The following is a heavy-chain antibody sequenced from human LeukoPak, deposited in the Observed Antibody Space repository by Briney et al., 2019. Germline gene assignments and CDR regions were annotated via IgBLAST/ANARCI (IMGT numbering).Heavy chain of an antibody. Sequence: ASVKVSCKASGYTFTGYYMHWVRQAPGQGLEWMGWINPNSGGTNYAQKFQGRVTMTRDTSISTAYMELSRPRSDDTAVYYCARERQAGLNNWFDPWGQGTLVTVSS. CDR3: ARERQAGLNNWFDP. CDR1: GYTFTGYY. V-gene: IGHV1-2*02. J-gene: IGHJ5*02. CDR2: INPNSGGT. D-gene: IGHD1-1*01.